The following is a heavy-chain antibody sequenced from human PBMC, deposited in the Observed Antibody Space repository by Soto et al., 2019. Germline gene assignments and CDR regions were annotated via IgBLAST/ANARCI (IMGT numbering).Heavy chain of an antibody. J-gene: IGHJ6*02. Sequence: QVQLVQSGAEVKKPGSSVKVSCKASGGTFSSYAISWVRQAPGQGLEWMGGIIPIFGTANYAQKFQGRVTITADESTSTAYMELSSLRSEDTAVYYCARDRRYNWNSDYYYYGMDVWGQGTTVTGSS. CDR1: GGTFSSYA. V-gene: IGHV1-69*12. D-gene: IGHD1-7*01. CDR3: ARDRRYNWNSDYYYYGMDV. CDR2: IIPIFGTA.